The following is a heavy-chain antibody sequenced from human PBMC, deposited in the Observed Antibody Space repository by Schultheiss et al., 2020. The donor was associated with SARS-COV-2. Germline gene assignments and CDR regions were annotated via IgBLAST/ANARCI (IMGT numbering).Heavy chain of an antibody. CDR2: INANSGGT. Sequence: ASVKVSCKASGYTFTGYYMHWVRQAPGQGLEWMGWINANSGGTNYAQKFQGRVTMTRDTSISTAYMELSRLRSDDTAVYYCARGGGRVYRPSMDVWGKGTTVTVSS. CDR3: ARGGGRVYRPSMDV. CDR1: GYTFTGYY. J-gene: IGHJ6*03. D-gene: IGHD2-8*02. V-gene: IGHV1-2*02.